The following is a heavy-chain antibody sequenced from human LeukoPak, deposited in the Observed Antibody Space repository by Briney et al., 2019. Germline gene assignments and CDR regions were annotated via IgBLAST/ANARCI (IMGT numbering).Heavy chain of an antibody. V-gene: IGHV1-2*03. Sequence: LEASVKVSCKASGYTFTGYYMHWVRQAPGQGLEWMGWINPNSGRTNYAQKFQGRVTMTRDTSISTAYMELSRLRSDDTAVYYCARVGWYYYDSSGYFHFDYWGQGTLVTVSS. CDR1: GYTFTGYY. CDR3: ARVGWYYYDSSGYFHFDY. D-gene: IGHD3-22*01. CDR2: INPNSGRT. J-gene: IGHJ4*02.